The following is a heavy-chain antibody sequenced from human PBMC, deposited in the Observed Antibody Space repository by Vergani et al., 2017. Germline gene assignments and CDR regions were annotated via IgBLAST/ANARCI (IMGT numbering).Heavy chain of an antibody. D-gene: IGHD2-2*01. V-gene: IGHV1-2*02. J-gene: IGHJ5*02. Sequence: QVHLVQSGAEVKKPGTSVQVSCKASGYTFSDYYMHWVRQAPGQGLEWMGWINPNSGGTNYAQKFQGRVTMTRDTSISTAYMELSRLRSDDTAVYYCARDLSAVPDVNWFDPWGQGTLVTVSS. CDR1: GYTFSDYY. CDR3: ARDLSAVPDVNWFDP. CDR2: INPNSGGT.